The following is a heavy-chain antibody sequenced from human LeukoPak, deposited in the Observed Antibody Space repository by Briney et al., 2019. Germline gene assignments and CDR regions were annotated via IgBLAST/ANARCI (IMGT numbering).Heavy chain of an antibody. D-gene: IGHD2-15*01. J-gene: IGHJ4*02. Sequence: PSETLSLTCTVSGDSITSYCWSWIRQPPGKGLEWIGNIYYSGSTNYNPSLKSRATISVDTSKNQFSLKLSSVTAADTAVYYCAREATVVVAPMVLWGQGSLVTVSS. CDR1: GDSITSYC. CDR3: AREATVVVAPMVL. CDR2: IYYSGST. V-gene: IGHV4-59*12.